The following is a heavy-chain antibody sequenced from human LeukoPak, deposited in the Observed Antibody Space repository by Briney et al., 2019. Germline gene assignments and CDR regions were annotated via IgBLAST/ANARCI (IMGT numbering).Heavy chain of an antibody. J-gene: IGHJ4*02. CDR1: GYTFTSYD. Sequence: ASVKVSCKASGYTFTSYDINWVRQTTGQGLEWMGWMNPNSGNTGYAQKFQGRVTMTRNTSISAAYMELSSLRAEDTAVYYCARASQRYYFDYWGQGTLVTVSS. CDR3: ARASQRYYFDY. CDR2: MNPNSGNT. D-gene: IGHD4-17*01. V-gene: IGHV1-8*01.